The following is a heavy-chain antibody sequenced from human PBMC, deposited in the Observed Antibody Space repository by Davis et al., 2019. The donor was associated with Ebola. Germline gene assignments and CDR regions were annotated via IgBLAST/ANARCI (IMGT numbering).Heavy chain of an antibody. V-gene: IGHV1-24*01. J-gene: IGHJ4*02. CDR3: TIGGTTGGFDY. Sequence: ASVKVSCKVSEYTLAELSIHWVRQAPGKGLEWMGSFDPEHGGAIYSQKFQARVIMTDDTSTDTAYMELSSLGYEDTAVYYCTIGGTTGGFDYWGQGTLVTVSS. CDR1: EYTLAELS. D-gene: IGHD1-14*01. CDR2: FDPEHGGA.